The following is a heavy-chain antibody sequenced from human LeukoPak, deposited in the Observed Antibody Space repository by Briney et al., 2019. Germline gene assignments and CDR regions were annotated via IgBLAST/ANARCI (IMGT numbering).Heavy chain of an antibody. CDR3: ARRAYSAAYWKHFDY. Sequence: SETLSLTCTVSGGSISSYYWSWIRQPPGKGLEWIGYIYYSGSTNYNPSLKSRVTISVDTSKNQFSLKLNSVTAADTAVYFCARRAYSAAYWKHFDYWGQGTLVTVSS. CDR1: GGSISSYY. CDR2: IYYSGST. J-gene: IGHJ4*02. V-gene: IGHV4-59*08. D-gene: IGHD1-1*01.